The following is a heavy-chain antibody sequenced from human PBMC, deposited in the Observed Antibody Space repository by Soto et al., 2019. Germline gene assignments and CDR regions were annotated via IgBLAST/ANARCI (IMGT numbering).Heavy chain of an antibody. Sequence: SVKVSCKASGGTFSSYAISCVRQAPGQGLEWMGGIIPIFGTANYAQKFQGRVTITADESTSTAYMELSSLRSEDTAVYYCARSTTVTAYNWFDPWGQGTLVTVSS. V-gene: IGHV1-69*13. CDR3: ARSTTVTAYNWFDP. CDR1: GGTFSSYA. J-gene: IGHJ5*02. CDR2: IIPIFGTA. D-gene: IGHD4-4*01.